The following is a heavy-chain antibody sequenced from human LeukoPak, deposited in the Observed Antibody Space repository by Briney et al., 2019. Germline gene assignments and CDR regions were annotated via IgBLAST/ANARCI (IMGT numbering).Heavy chain of an antibody. CDR2: IDPNSGGT. D-gene: IGHD4-11*01. CDR3: ARGSVTTGRGRYYYYYMDV. CDR1: GYTFSGYY. Sequence: ASVKVSCKASGYTFSGYYVHWVRQAPGQGLEWMGWIDPNSGGTNYAQKFQGRVTMTRDTSISTAYMELSSLRSEDTAVYYCARGSVTTGRGRYYYYYMDVWGKGTTVTVSS. V-gene: IGHV1-2*02. J-gene: IGHJ6*03.